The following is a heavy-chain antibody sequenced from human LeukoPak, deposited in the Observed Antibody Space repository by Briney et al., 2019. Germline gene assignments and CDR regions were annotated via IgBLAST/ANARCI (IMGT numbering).Heavy chain of an antibody. CDR2: ISGSGGST. J-gene: IGHJ6*02. D-gene: IGHD2-15*01. CDR3: ARDLGYCSGGSCYTFGGMDV. CDR1: GFTFSSYA. Sequence: GGSLRLSCAASGFTFSSYAMSWVRQAPGKGLEWVSAISGSGGSTYYADSVKGRFTISRDNSKNTLYLQMNSLRAEDTAVYYCARDLGYCSGGSCYTFGGMDVWGQGTTVAVSS. V-gene: IGHV3-23*01.